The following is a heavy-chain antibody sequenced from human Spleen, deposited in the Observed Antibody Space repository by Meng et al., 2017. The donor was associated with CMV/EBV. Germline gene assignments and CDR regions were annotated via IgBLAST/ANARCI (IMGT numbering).Heavy chain of an antibody. D-gene: IGHD3-3*01. CDR1: GFTVSRYW. Sequence: GGSLRLSCAASGFTVSRYWMTWVRQAPGKGLEWVANIKQDGSEKYYVDSVKGRFTISRDNAKNSLYLQMNSLRAEDTAVYYCARVLGAYDFWSGYSSYGMDVWGQGTTVTVSS. CDR3: ARVLGAYDFWSGYSSYGMDV. CDR2: IKQDGSEK. J-gene: IGHJ6*02. V-gene: IGHV3-7*01.